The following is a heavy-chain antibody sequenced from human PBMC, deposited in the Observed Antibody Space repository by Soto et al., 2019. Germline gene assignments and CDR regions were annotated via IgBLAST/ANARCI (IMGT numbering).Heavy chain of an antibody. D-gene: IGHD1-1*01. CDR3: ATQDFRRTTGTT. CDR2: INGGGDTT. J-gene: IGHJ4*02. V-gene: IGHV3-23*01. Sequence: GGSLRLSCAASCFTFTNYWMHWVRQVPGKGLEWVSLINGGGDTTYYADSVKGRFTVSRDNSKSIVYLQMNSLRVDDTAVFYCATQDFRRTTGTTWGQGTLVTISS. CDR1: CFTFTNYW.